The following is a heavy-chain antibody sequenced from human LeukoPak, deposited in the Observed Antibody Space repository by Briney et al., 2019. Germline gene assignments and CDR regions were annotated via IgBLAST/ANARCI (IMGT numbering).Heavy chain of an antibody. J-gene: IGHJ4*02. V-gene: IGHV4-34*01. CDR3: AREVANCTNGVCHRAYPFDY. CDR2: INHSGST. Sequence: ASETLSLTCAVYGGSFSGYYWSWIRQPPGKGLEWIGEINHSGSTNYNPSLKSRVTISVDTSKNQFSLKLSSVTAADTAVYYCAREVANCTNGVCHRAYPFDYWGQGTLVTASS. CDR1: GGSFSGYY. D-gene: IGHD2-8*01.